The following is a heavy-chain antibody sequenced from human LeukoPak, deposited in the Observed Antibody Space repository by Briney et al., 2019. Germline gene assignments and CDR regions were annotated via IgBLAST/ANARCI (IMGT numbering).Heavy chain of an antibody. J-gene: IGHJ4*02. Sequence: GGSLRLSCVASGFTFSSYSMNWVRQAPGKGLEWVSSISSSSSYIYYADSVKGRFTISRDNAKNSLYLQMNSLRAEDTAVYYCAREGRSHYMDYWGQGTLVTVSS. D-gene: IGHD2-15*01. CDR2: ISSSSSYI. CDR1: GFTFSSYS. V-gene: IGHV3-21*01. CDR3: AREGRSHYMDY.